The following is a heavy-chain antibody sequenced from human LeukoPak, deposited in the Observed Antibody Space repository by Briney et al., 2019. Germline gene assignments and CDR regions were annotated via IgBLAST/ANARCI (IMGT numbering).Heavy chain of an antibody. CDR2: ISGSGGST. CDR3: AKGKGSSWYRYYFDY. CDR1: GFTFSSYA. D-gene: IGHD6-13*01. J-gene: IGHJ4*02. Sequence: GGSLRLSCAASGFTFSSYAMSWVRQAPGKGLEWVSAISGSGGSTYYADSVKGRFTISRDNSKNTLYLQVNSLRAEDTAVYYCAKGKGSSWYRYYFDYWGQGTLVTVSS. V-gene: IGHV3-23*01.